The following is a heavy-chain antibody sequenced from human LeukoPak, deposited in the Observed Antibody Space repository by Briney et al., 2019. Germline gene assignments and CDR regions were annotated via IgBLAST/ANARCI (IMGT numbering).Heavy chain of an antibody. Sequence: GSSVKVSCKASGGTFSSYAISWVRQAPGQGLEWMGGIIPIFGTANYAQKFQGRVTITTDESTSTAYMELSSLRSEDTAVYYCARETAGTVRGDATPWFDPWGQGTLVTVSS. J-gene: IGHJ5*02. V-gene: IGHV1-69*05. CDR3: ARETAGTVRGDATPWFDP. CDR1: GGTFSSYA. D-gene: IGHD4-17*01. CDR2: IIPIFGTA.